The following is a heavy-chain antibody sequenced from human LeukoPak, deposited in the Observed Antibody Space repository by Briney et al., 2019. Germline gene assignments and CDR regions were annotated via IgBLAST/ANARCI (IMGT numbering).Heavy chain of an antibody. D-gene: IGHD6-19*01. V-gene: IGHV3-48*04. CDR2: ISSSSSTI. J-gene: IGHJ6*03. Sequence: SGGSLRLSCAASGFTFSSYGMTWVRQAPGKGLEWVSYISSSSSTIYYADSVKGRFTISRDNAKNSLYLQMNSLRAEDTAVYYCARRGWSRLMAVASQIPPRSHYYYYMDVWGKGTTVTVSS. CDR1: GFTFSSYG. CDR3: ARRGWSRLMAVASQIPPRSHYYYYMDV.